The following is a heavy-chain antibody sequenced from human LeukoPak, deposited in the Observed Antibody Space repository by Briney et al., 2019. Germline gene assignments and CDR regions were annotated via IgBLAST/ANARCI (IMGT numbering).Heavy chain of an antibody. V-gene: IGHV3-48*01. Sequence: GGSLRLSCAASGFTFSSYSMIWVRQAPGKGLEWVSYISSSSSTIYYADSVKGRFTISRDNAENSLYLHMDSLRAEDTAVYYCGVVPAASYYGLDVWGQGTTVTVS. CDR1: GFTFSSYS. CDR3: GVVPAASYYGLDV. D-gene: IGHD2-2*01. CDR2: ISSSSSTI. J-gene: IGHJ6*02.